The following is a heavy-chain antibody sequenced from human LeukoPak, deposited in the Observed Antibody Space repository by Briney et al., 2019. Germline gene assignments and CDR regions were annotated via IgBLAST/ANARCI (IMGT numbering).Heavy chain of an antibody. J-gene: IGHJ4*02. CDR1: GFTFSSYW. CDR2: IKQDGSEK. CDR3: ARAEFGELYRFDY. V-gene: IGHV3-7*01. Sequence: GGSLTLSCAASGFTFSSYWMSWVRQAPGKGLEWVANIKQDGSEKYYVDSVKGRFTISRDNAKNSLYLQMNGLRAEDTAVYYCARAEFGELYRFDYWGQGTLVTVSS. D-gene: IGHD3-10*01.